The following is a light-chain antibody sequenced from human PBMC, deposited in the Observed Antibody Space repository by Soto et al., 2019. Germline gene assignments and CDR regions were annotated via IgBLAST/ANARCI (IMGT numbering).Light chain of an antibody. Sequence: EIVMTQSPATLSVSPGGRATLSCRASQSISGTLAWYQQKPGQAPRLLIYGASTRATSFPERFSGSVSETDFTLSISRLEPEDFAVYYCQHYGNSPLTFGQGTRLEIK. CDR1: QSISGT. CDR3: QHYGNSPLT. CDR2: GAS. V-gene: IGKV3-15*01. J-gene: IGKJ5*01.